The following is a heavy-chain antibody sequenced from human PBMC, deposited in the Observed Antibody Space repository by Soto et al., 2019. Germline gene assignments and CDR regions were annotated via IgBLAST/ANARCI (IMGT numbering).Heavy chain of an antibody. Sequence: GASVKVCCKASGYTFTTYTLQWLRQAPGQRLEWMGWINPGNGDTKYSQTFQGRVTITSDTSASTAYMELSSLRSEDTAVYYCTRDPGRSWFDPWGLGTLVTVSS. CDR1: GYTFTTYT. V-gene: IGHV1-3*01. D-gene: IGHD3-10*01. CDR2: INPGNGDT. J-gene: IGHJ5*02. CDR3: TRDPGRSWFDP.